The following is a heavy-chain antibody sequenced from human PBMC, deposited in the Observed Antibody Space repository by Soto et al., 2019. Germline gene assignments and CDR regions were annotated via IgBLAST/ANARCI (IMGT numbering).Heavy chain of an antibody. V-gene: IGHV3-33*01. J-gene: IGHJ6*02. CDR2: IWYDGSNK. D-gene: IGHD6-13*01. CDR1: GFTFSSYG. Sequence: GGSLRLSCAASGFTFSSYGMHWVRQAPGKGLEWVAVIWYDGSNKYYADSVKGRFTISRDNSKNTLYLQMNSLRAEDTAVYYCARDLIAAAGNPRLFYYYYGMDVWGQGTTVTVSS. CDR3: ARDLIAAAGNPRLFYYYYGMDV.